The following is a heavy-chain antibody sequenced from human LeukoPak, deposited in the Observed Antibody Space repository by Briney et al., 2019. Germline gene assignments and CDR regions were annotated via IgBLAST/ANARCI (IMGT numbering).Heavy chain of an antibody. J-gene: IGHJ4*02. CDR2: ISAYNGNT. CDR3: ARPTYYYDSSGYYSTPGFDY. CDR1: GYTFTSYG. D-gene: IGHD3-22*01. Sequence: ASVKVSCKASGYTFTSYGISWVRRAPGQGLEWMGWISAYNGNTNYAQKLQGRVTMTTDTSTSTAYMELRSLRSDDTAVYYCARPTYYYDSSGYYSTPGFDYWGQGTLVTVSS. V-gene: IGHV1-18*01.